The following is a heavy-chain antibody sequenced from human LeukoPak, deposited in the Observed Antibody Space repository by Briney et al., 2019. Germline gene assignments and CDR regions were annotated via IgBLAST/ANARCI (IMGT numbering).Heavy chain of an antibody. CDR2: ISTSGGTT. CDR3: AKGGIVGATTL. Sequence: GGSLRLSCAASGFTFSSYAMSWVRQAPGKGLEWVSAISTSGGTTYYADSVKGRFTISRDNSKNTLYLQMRSLRAEDTAVYYCAKGGIVGATTLWGQGTLVTVSS. D-gene: IGHD1-26*01. J-gene: IGHJ4*02. CDR1: GFTFSSYA. V-gene: IGHV3-23*01.